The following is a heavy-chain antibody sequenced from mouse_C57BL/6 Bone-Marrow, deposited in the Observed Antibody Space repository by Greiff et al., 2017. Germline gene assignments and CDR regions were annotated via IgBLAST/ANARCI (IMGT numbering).Heavy chain of an antibody. Sequence: VQLQQPGAELVRPGASVKLSCTASGFNIKDDYMHWVKQRPEQGLEWIGWIDPENGDTEYASKFQGKATITADTSSNTAYLQLSSLTSEDTAVYYCTSSPSYFDYWGQGTTLTVSS. CDR1: GFNIKDDY. V-gene: IGHV14-4*01. J-gene: IGHJ2*01. D-gene: IGHD1-1*01. CDR2: IDPENGDT. CDR3: TSSPSYFDY.